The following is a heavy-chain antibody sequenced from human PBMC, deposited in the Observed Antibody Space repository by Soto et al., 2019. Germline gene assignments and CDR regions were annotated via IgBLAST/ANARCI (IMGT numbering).Heavy chain of an antibody. CDR2: ISAYNGNT. CDR1: GYTFTSYG. Sequence: QVQLVQSGAEVKKPGASVKVSCKASGYTFTSYGISWVRQATGQGLEWMGWISAYNGNTNYAQKLQGRVTMTTDTSTSTAYMELMSLRSDDTAVYYCARDCASSFMTTQPFDYWGQGALVTVSS. D-gene: IGHD4-4*01. V-gene: IGHV1-18*01. CDR3: ARDCASSFMTTQPFDY. J-gene: IGHJ4*02.